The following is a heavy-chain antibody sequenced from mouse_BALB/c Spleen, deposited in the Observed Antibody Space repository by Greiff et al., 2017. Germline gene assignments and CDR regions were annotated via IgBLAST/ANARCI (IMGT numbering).Heavy chain of an antibody. CDR1: GFNIKDTY. CDR2: IDPANGNT. Sequence: EVKLMESGAELVKPGASVKLSCTASGFNIKDTYMHWVKQRPEQGLEWIGRIDPANGNTKYDPKFQGKATTTADTSSNTAYLQLSSLTSEDTAVYYCARGFAYWGQGTLVTVSA. V-gene: IGHV14-3*02. J-gene: IGHJ3*01. D-gene: IGHD1-1*02. CDR3: ARGFAY.